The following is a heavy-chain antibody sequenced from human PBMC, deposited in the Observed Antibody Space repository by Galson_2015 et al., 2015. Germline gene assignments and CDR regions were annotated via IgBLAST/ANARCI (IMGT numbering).Heavy chain of an antibody. J-gene: IGHJ4*02. Sequence: SLRLSCAAFGFTFSDYYMRWIRQAPGKGLEWVSYISSSGSTIYYADSVKGRFTISRDNAKNSLYLQMNSLRAEDTAVYYCARAGKNDYGDYGYFDYWGQGTLVTVSS. CDR2: ISSSGSTI. V-gene: IGHV3-11*01. D-gene: IGHD4-17*01. CDR1: GFTFSDYY. CDR3: ARAGKNDYGDYGYFDY.